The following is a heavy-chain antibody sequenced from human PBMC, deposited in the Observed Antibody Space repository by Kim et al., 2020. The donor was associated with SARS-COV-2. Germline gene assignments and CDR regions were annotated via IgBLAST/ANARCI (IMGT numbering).Heavy chain of an antibody. CDR3: ARGGDGGNWHY. Sequence: SETLSLTCAVYGGSFSGYYWSWIRQPPGKGLEWIGEINHSGSTNYNPSLKSRVTISVDTSKNQFSLKLSSVTAADTAVYYCARGGDGGNWHYWGQGTLVTVSS. CDR2: INHSGST. CDR1: GGSFSGYY. V-gene: IGHV4-34*01. J-gene: IGHJ4*02. D-gene: IGHD2-15*01.